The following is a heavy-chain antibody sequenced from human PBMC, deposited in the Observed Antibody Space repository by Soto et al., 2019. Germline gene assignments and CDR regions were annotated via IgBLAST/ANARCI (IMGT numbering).Heavy chain of an antibody. CDR1: GFTFSSYS. CDR3: ARDASTSAYYDPAMGGGAFDI. J-gene: IGHJ3*02. D-gene: IGHD3-3*01. Sequence: GGSLRLSCEASGFTFSSYSMNWVRQAPGKGLEWVSYISSSSSTIYYADSVKGRFTISRDNAKNSLYLQMNSLRDEDTAVYYCARDASTSAYYDPAMGGGAFDIWGHGTMVTVSS. V-gene: IGHV3-48*02. CDR2: ISSSSSTI.